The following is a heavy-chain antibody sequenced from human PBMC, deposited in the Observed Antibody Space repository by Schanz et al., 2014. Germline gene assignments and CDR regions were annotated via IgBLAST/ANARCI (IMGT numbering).Heavy chain of an antibody. D-gene: IGHD5-12*01. CDR1: EYSFTSYS. CDR2: INTGSGDT. J-gene: IGHJ4*02. Sequence: QVHLVQSGAEVKRPGASVKVSCKASEYSFTSYSMHWVRQAPGQRLEWMGWINTGSGDTKYSQNFQGRVTITRDTSASTAYMELSSLRSEDTAVYSCARGIGGYGANNYFDYWGQGTLVTCSS. V-gene: IGHV1-3*04. CDR3: ARGIGGYGANNYFDY.